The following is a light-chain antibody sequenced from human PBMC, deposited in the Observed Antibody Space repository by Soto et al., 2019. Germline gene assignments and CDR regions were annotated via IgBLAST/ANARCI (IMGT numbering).Light chain of an antibody. Sequence: DIQMTQSPFTLSASVGDRVTITCRASQSISTWLAWYQQKPGKAPKLLIYKASSLDSGVPSRFSGSGSGTEFTLTISSLQPDDFATYYCQHYNSYSEAFGQGTKVDNK. CDR2: KAS. CDR1: QSISTW. J-gene: IGKJ1*01. V-gene: IGKV1-5*03. CDR3: QHYNSYSEA.